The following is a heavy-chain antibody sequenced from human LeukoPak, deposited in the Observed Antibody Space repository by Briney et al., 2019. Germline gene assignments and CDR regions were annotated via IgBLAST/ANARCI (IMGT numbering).Heavy chain of an antibody. CDR2: IWYDGSNK. Sequence: PGGSLRLSCAASGITFSSYSMNWVRQAPGKGLEWVAVIWYDGSNKYYADSVKGRFTISRDNSKNTLYLQMNSLRAEDTAVYYCARDSDTNWNYGAFDIWGQGTMVTVSS. J-gene: IGHJ3*02. CDR3: ARDSDTNWNYGAFDI. V-gene: IGHV3-33*08. CDR1: GITFSSYS. D-gene: IGHD1-7*01.